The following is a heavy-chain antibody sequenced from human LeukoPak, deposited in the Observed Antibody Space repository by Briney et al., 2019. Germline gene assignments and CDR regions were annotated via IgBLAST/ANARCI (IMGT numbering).Heavy chain of an antibody. D-gene: IGHD6-13*01. J-gene: IGHJ4*02. Sequence: GSLRLSCAASGFTFNSYSMNWVRQAPGKGLEWIGSIYYSGSTYYNPSLKSRVTISVDTSKNQFSLKLSSVTAADTAVYYCARDSSSWALDYWGQGTLVTVSS. CDR1: GFTFNSYS. V-gene: IGHV4-39*07. CDR2: IYYSGST. CDR3: ARDSSSWALDY.